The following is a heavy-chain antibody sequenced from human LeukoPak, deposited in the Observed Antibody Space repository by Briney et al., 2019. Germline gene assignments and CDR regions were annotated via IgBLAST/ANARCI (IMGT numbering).Heavy chain of an antibody. V-gene: IGHV4-61*02. J-gene: IGHJ3*02. CDR2: IYTSGST. D-gene: IGHD4-23*01. CDR1: GGSISSGDYY. Sequence: SQTLSLTCTVSGGSISSGDYYWSWIRQPAGKGLEWIGRIYTSGSTNYNPSLKSRVTMSVDTSKNQFSLKLSSVTAADTAVYYCARESPTVVKGDAFDIWGQGTMVTVSS. CDR3: ARESPTVVKGDAFDI.